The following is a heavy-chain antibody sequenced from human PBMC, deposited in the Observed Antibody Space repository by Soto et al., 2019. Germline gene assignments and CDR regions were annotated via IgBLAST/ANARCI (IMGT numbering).Heavy chain of an antibody. J-gene: IGHJ6*02. CDR1: GYTLTELS. CDR3: ATTSPPSIVLVPAAIRRPYYYGLDV. CDR2: FDPEDGET. Sequence: ASVKVSCKVSGYTLTELSMHWVRQAPGKGLEWMGGFDPEDGETIYAQKFQGRVTMTEDTSTDTAYMELSSLRSEDTAVYYCATTSPPSIVLVPAAIRRPYYYGLDVWGQGTTVTVSS. D-gene: IGHD2-2*02. V-gene: IGHV1-24*01.